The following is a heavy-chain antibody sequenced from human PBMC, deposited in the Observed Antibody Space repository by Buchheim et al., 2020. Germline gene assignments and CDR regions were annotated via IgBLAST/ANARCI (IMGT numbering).Heavy chain of an antibody. CDR2: IKTKTDGETT. CDR1: GFTFGNVW. CDR3: TADRRGDFWSGYFHFDS. D-gene: IGHD3-3*01. J-gene: IGHJ4*03. Sequence: EVQLVESGGGLVKPGGSLRLSCAASGFTFGNVWMSWVRQAPGKGLEWVGRIKTKTDGETTDYAAPVKGRFRISSDDSENMLFLHMSSLKTEDTAVYHCTADRRGDFWSGYFHFDSWGQGT. V-gene: IGHV3-15*01.